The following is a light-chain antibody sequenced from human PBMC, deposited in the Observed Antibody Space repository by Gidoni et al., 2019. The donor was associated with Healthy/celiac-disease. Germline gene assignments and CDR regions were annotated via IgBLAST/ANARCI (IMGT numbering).Light chain of an antibody. Sequence: SSELTQDPAVSVALGQTARITCQGDSLRSYYASWYQQKPGQAPVLVIYGKNNRPSGILDRFSGSSSGNTASLTITGAQAEDEADYYCNSRDSSGNHLDVVFGGGTKLTVL. CDR1: SLRSYY. J-gene: IGLJ2*01. CDR3: NSRDSSGNHLDVV. V-gene: IGLV3-19*01. CDR2: GKN.